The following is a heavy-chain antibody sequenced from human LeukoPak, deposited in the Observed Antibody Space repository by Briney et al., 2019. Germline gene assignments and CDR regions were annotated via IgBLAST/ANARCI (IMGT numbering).Heavy chain of an antibody. J-gene: IGHJ4*02. D-gene: IGHD3/OR15-3a*01. Sequence: SETLSLTCAVYGGSFSGYYWSWIRQPPGKGLEWIGEINHSGSTNYNPSLKSRVTISVDTSKNQFSLKLSSVTAADTAVYYCARHVRGDFGLNWGQGTLVTVSS. V-gene: IGHV4-34*01. CDR3: ARHVRGDFGLN. CDR1: GGSFSGYY. CDR2: INHSGST.